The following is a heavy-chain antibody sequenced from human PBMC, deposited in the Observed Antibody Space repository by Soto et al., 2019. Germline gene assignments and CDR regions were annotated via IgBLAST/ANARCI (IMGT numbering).Heavy chain of an antibody. J-gene: IGHJ6*04. CDR3: HSDIVVVVAANGYRLAV. CDR1: GGTFSSYA. Sequence: SVKVSCKASGGTFSSYAISWVRQAPGQGLEWMGGIIPIFGTANYAQKFQGRVTITADESTSTAYMELSSLRSEDTAVYYCHSDIVVVVAANGYRLAVWAKGTTVTGSS. V-gene: IGHV1-69*13. CDR2: IIPIFGTA. D-gene: IGHD2-15*01.